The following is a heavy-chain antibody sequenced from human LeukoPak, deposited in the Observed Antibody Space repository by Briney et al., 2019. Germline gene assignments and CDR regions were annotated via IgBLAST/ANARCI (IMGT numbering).Heavy chain of an antibody. CDR2: INHSGST. CDR1: GGSFSGYY. Sequence: PSETLSLTCAVYGGSFSGYYWSWIRQPPGKGLEWIGEINHSGSTNYNPSLKSRVTISVDTSKNQFSLKLSSVTAADTAVYYCARTPHCSSTSCYRPHGYYYGMDVWGQGTTVTVSS. V-gene: IGHV4-34*01. J-gene: IGHJ6*02. D-gene: IGHD2-2*01. CDR3: ARTPHCSSTSCYRPHGYYYGMDV.